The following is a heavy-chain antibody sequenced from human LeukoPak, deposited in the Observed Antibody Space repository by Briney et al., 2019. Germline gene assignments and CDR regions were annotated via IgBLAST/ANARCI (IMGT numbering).Heavy chain of an antibody. CDR2: LSSSSSYI. Sequence: GGSLRLSCAASGFTFSSYAMSWVRQAPGEGLEWVSSLSSSSSYIYYADSVKGRFTISRDNAKNSLYLQMNSLRAEDTAVYYCARDVRTGDFDYWGQGTLVTVSS. J-gene: IGHJ4*02. D-gene: IGHD7-27*01. CDR3: ARDVRTGDFDY. V-gene: IGHV3-21*01. CDR1: GFTFSSYA.